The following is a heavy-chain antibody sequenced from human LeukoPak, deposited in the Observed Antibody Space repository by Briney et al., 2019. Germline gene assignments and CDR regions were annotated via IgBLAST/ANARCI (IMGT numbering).Heavy chain of an antibody. CDR3: AIVDGGNANDN. D-gene: IGHD4-23*01. V-gene: IGHV3-21*01. Sequence: PGGSLRLSRAASGLTSSSYSMNWVRQAPGKGLEWVSSISSSSSYIYYADSVKGRFTISRDNAKNSLYLQMTSLRAEDTAVYYCAIVDGGNANDNWGQGTLVTVSS. CDR2: ISSSSSYI. CDR1: GLTSSSYS. J-gene: IGHJ4*02.